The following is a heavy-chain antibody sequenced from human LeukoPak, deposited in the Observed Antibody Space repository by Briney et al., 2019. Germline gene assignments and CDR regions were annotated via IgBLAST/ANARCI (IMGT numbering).Heavy chain of an antibody. Sequence: GGSLRLSCTASGFTFGDYAMSWFRQAPGKGLEWVGFIRSKAYGGTTEYAASVKGRFTISRDDSKSIAYLQMNSLKTEDTAVYYCTRVGATEFVRTLDYWGQGTLVTVSS. D-gene: IGHD1-26*01. CDR3: TRVGATEFVRTLDY. J-gene: IGHJ4*02. CDR1: GFTFGDYA. V-gene: IGHV3-49*03. CDR2: IRSKAYGGTT.